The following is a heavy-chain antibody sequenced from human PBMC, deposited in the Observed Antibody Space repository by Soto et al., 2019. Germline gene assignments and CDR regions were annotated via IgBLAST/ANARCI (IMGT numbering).Heavy chain of an antibody. CDR3: ARDKSTTMVPDY. V-gene: IGHV3-74*01. D-gene: IGHD3-10*01. J-gene: IGHJ4*01. CDR2: INVEGTGT. Sequence: TLSRYLVRWVLQGQGKGPGGVSHINVEGTGTTYADSVKGRFTVSRDNAKNTLYLQMNSLRAEDTAVYYCARDKSTTMVPDYWG. CDR1: TLSRYL.